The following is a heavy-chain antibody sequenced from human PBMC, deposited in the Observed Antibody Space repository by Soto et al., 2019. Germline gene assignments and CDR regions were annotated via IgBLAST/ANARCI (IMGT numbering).Heavy chain of an antibody. CDR2: INDSGTT. D-gene: IGHD4-17*01. Sequence: VSLTCAIYGGSFSGFYWSWIRQPPGKGLEWIVEINDSGTTNYNPSLKSRVTISADTSKTHFSLRLTSVTDADTAVYYCARETSQNVYAHYGMDVWAQGTTVTVSS. CDR3: ARETSQNVYAHYGMDV. CDR1: GGSFSGFY. J-gene: IGHJ6*02. V-gene: IGHV4-34*01.